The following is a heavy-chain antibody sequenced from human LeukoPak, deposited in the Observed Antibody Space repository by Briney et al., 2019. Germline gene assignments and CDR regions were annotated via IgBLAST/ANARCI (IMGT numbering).Heavy chain of an antibody. CDR3: AKSGVATIEFDY. CDR2: MNPNSGNT. D-gene: IGHD5-12*01. Sequence: ASVKVSCKVSGYTFTSYDINWVRQATGQGLEWMGWMNPNSGNTGYAQKFQGRVTMTRNTSISTAYMELSSLRSEDTAVYYCAKSGVATIEFDYWGQGTLVTVSS. V-gene: IGHV1-8*01. J-gene: IGHJ4*02. CDR1: GYTFTSYD.